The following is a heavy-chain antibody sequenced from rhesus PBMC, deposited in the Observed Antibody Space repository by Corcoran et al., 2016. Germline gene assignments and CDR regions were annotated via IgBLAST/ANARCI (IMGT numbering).Heavy chain of an antibody. Sequence: QLQLQESGPGLVKPSATLSLTCAVSGGSISSNYWSWIRQPPGKGLEWSGRISGSGGNTDYNPSLKSRVTISTDTSKNQFSLKLRSVTAADTAVYYCARVFRAGIYLGYWGQGVLVTVSS. CDR1: GGSISSNY. D-gene: IGHD1-44*01. V-gene: IGHV4-173*01. CDR3: ARVFRAGIYLGY. J-gene: IGHJ4*01. CDR2: ISGSGGNT.